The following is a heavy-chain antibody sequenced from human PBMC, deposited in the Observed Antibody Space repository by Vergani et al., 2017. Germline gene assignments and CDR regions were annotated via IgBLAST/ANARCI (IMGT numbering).Heavy chain of an antibody. J-gene: IGHJ4*02. D-gene: IGHD4-17*01. CDR2: IYYSGST. CDR3: ARGGIYGDYLNFDY. Sequence: QLQLQESGPGLVKPSETLSLTCSVSRGSISSSSYCWGWIRQAPGKGLEWIGSIYYSGSTNYNPSLKSRVTISVDTSKNQFSLKLSSVTAADTAVYYCARGGIYGDYLNFDYWGQGTLVTVSS. CDR1: RGSISSSSYC. V-gene: IGHV4-39*07.